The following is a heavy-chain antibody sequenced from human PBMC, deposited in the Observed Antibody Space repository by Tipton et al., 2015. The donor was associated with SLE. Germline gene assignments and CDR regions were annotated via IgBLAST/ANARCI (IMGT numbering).Heavy chain of an antibody. CDR1: GGSISSYY. J-gene: IGHJ5*02. Sequence: GLVKPSETLSLTCTVSGGSISSYYWSWIRLPPGKGLEWIGSFHHSGSTYYNPSLKSRVSISVDTSKNQFSLRLTSVTAADTAVYYCARGDWWGPNWFDPWGQGILVTVSS. CDR2: FHHSGST. D-gene: IGHD2-15*01. CDR3: ARGDWWGPNWFDP. V-gene: IGHV4-59*04.